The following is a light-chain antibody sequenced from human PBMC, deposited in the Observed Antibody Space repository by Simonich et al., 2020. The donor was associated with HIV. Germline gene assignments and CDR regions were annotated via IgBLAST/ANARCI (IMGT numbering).Light chain of an antibody. J-gene: IGKJ1*01. CDR1: QSVSSN. V-gene: IGKV3-15*01. CDR3: QQYDNWPT. Sequence: EIVMTQSPVTLSVSPGERATLTCRASQSVSSNLAWNQQKPGQAPRLTVYGASTRANGIPARFSGSGSVTEFALTISTMQSEDIAVYYCQQYDNWPTFGQGTKVEIK. CDR2: GAS.